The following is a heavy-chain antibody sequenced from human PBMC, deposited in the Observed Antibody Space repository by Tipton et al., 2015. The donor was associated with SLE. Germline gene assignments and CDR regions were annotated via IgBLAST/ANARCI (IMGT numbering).Heavy chain of an antibody. CDR3: ARDPPAWFGAFDI. V-gene: IGHV4-39*07. Sequence: TLSLTCTVSGGSVGSRPYYWGWIRQPPGKGLEWIGNIYYSGSTYYNPSLKSRLSISVDTSMNQVSLRLGYVTAADTAVYYCARDPPAWFGAFDIWGQGTMVTVSS. D-gene: IGHD3-10*01. J-gene: IGHJ3*02. CDR2: IYYSGST. CDR1: GGSVGSRPYY.